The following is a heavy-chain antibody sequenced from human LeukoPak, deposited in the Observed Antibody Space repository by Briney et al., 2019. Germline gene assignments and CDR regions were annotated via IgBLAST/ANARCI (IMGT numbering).Heavy chain of an antibody. CDR1: GFTFSSYS. V-gene: IGHV3-23*01. CDR2: ISGSGGST. J-gene: IGHJ6*03. Sequence: GGSLRLSCAASGFTFSSYSMNWVRQAPGKGLEWVSAISGSGGSTYYADSVKGRFTISRDNSKNTLYLQMNSLRAEDTAVYYCAKISDGPTIAYYYYYMDVWGKGTTVTISS. D-gene: IGHD5-12*01. CDR3: AKISDGPTIAYYYYYMDV.